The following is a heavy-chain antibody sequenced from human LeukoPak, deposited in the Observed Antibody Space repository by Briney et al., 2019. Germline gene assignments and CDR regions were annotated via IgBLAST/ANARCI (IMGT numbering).Heavy chain of an antibody. Sequence: SETLSLTCTVSGGSISSGSYYWSWIRQPARKGLEWIGRIYTSGSTNYNPSLKSRVTISVDTSKNQFSLKLSSVTAADTAVYYCARAWYSSSWWRLDYWGQGTLVTVSS. J-gene: IGHJ4*02. CDR2: IYTSGST. CDR3: ARAWYSSSWWRLDY. CDR1: GGSISSGSYY. V-gene: IGHV4-61*02. D-gene: IGHD6-13*01.